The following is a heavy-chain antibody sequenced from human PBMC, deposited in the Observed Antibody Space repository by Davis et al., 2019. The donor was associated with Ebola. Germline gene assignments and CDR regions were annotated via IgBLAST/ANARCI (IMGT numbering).Heavy chain of an antibody. CDR1: GFTFRNFG. J-gene: IGHJ4*02. CDR2: IWYDGSDK. V-gene: IGHV3-30*02. Sequence: GESLKISCAASGFTFRNFGMHWVRQAPGKGLEWVAIIWYDGSDKYYADSVKGRFTISRDNSKNTLYLQMNSLRAEDTAVYYCAKADYGGNLGYWGQGTLVTVSS. D-gene: IGHD4-23*01. CDR3: AKADYGGNLGY.